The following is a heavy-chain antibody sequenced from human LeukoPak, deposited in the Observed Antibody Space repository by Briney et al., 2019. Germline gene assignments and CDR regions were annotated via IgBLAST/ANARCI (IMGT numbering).Heavy chain of an antibody. Sequence: ASVKVSCKASGYTFTGYYMHWVRQAPGQGLEWMGWINPNSGGTYYAQKFQGRVTMTRDTSISTAYMELSRLRSDDTAVYYCARGSAVAGTEYWGQGTLVTVSS. CDR2: INPNSGGT. J-gene: IGHJ4*02. CDR3: ARGSAVAGTEY. V-gene: IGHV1-2*02. CDR1: GYTFTGYY. D-gene: IGHD6-19*01.